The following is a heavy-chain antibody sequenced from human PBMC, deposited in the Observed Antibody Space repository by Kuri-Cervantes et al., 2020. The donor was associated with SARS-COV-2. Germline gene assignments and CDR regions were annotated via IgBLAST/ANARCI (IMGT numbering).Heavy chain of an antibody. CDR3: ARDCSSPYKYYYYYYMDV. D-gene: IGHD6-13*01. CDR1: GFTFSSYS. CDR2: ISSTSSYI. J-gene: IGHJ6*03. V-gene: IGHV3-21*01. Sequence: GGSLRLSCAASGFTFSSYSMNWVRQAPGEGLEWVSSISSTSSYIYYADSVKGRFTIPRDNAKNSLYLQMNSLRAEDTAVYYCARDCSSPYKYYYYYYMDVWGKGTTVTVSS.